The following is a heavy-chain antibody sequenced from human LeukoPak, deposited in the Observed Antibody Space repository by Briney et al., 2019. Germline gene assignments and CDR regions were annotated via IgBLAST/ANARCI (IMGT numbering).Heavy chain of an antibody. CDR3: AKEFGAYDSSGY. V-gene: IGHV3-30*18. CDR1: GFTFSSYG. CDR2: ISYDGSNK. J-gene: IGHJ4*02. D-gene: IGHD3-22*01. Sequence: PGRSLRLSCAASGFTFSSYGMHWVRQAPGKGLEWVAVISYDGSNKYYADSVKGRFTISRDNSKNTLYLQMNSLRAEDTAVYYCAKEFGAYDSSGYWGQGTLVTVSS.